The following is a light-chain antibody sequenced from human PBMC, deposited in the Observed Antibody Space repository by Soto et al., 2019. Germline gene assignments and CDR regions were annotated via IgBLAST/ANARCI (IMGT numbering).Light chain of an antibody. J-gene: IGKJ5*01. Sequence: EIVLTQSPGTLSLSPGERATLSCRASQSVTSNYLAWYQLKPGQAPRLLIYAAPNTATGIPDRFSGSGSGTDFTLSISRLEPEDFAVYYCQQYGSTPSITFGQGTRLEIK. CDR3: QQYGSTPSIT. CDR2: AAP. CDR1: QSVTSNY. V-gene: IGKV3-20*01.